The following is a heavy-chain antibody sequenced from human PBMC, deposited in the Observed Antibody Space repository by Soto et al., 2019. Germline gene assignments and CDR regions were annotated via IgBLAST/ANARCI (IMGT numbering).Heavy chain of an antibody. V-gene: IGHV4-34*01. CDR1: GGSFSGYY. D-gene: IGHD5-12*01. CDR2: INHSGST. Sequence: SETLSLTCAVYGGSFSGYYWSWIRQPPGKGLEWIGEINHSGSTNYNPSLKSRVTISVDTSKNQFSLKLSSVTAADTAVYYCARGSDILHGRNYYYYMDVWGKGTTVTVSS. J-gene: IGHJ6*03. CDR3: ARGSDILHGRNYYYYMDV.